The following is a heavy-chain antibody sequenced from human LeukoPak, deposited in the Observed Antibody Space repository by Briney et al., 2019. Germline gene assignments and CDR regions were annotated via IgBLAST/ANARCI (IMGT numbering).Heavy chain of an antibody. CDR1: GGSISSSIYY. CDR2: IFYSGNT. V-gene: IGHV4-39*07. J-gene: IGHJ4*02. Sequence: KSSETLSLTCTVSGGSISSSIYYWGWIRQPPGKGLEWIGSIFYSGNTYYNPSLKSRVTISVDTSKNQFSLNLRSVTTADTAVYYCARGTLYSGWSYYFDYWGQGSQVTVSS. D-gene: IGHD6-19*01. CDR3: ARGTLYSGWSYYFDY.